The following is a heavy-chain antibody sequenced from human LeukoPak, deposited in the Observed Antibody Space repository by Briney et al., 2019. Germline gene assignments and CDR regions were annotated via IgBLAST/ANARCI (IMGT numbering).Heavy chain of an antibody. CDR3: ARDHYDFWSGYPNAYYYYYMDV. V-gene: IGHV3-11*04. CDR1: GFTFSDYY. CDR2: ISSSGSTI. J-gene: IGHJ6*03. Sequence: GGSLRLSCAASGFTFSDYYMSWIRQALGKGLEWVSYISSSGSTIYYADSVKGRFTISRDNAKNSLYLQMNSLRAEDTAVYYCARDHYDFWSGYPNAYYYYYMDVWGKGTTVTVSS. D-gene: IGHD3-3*01.